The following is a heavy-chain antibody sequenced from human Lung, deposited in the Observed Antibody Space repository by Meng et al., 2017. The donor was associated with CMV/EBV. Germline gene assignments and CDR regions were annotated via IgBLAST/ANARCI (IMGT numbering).Heavy chain of an antibody. CDR3: ARRPGYDHHDY. J-gene: IGHJ4*02. D-gene: IGHD2-15*01. CDR1: GYKFTTYH. CDR2: VSAYNGDT. V-gene: IGHV1-18*04. Sequence: SVXVSCKASGYKFTTYHLSWVRQAPGQGLEWMGWVSAYNGDTNYVQKFQGRVTMTADTSTSTAYMELRNLTSDDTAVYYCARRPGYDHHDYWGQGTLVTVSS.